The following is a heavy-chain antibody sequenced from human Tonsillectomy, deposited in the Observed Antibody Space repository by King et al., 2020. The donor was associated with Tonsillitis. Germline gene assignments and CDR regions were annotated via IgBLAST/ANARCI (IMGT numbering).Heavy chain of an antibody. V-gene: IGHV4-59*01. CDR1: GGSISSYY. Sequence: VQLQESGPGLVKPSETLSLTCTVSGGSISSYYWSWIRQPPGKGLEWIGYIYYSGSTNYNPSLKSRVTISVDTSKNQFSLKLSSVTAADTAVYYCARALWGSGSYYKGTFDPWGQGTLATVSS. CDR3: ARALWGSGSYYKGTFDP. CDR2: IYYSGST. J-gene: IGHJ5*02. D-gene: IGHD3-10*01.